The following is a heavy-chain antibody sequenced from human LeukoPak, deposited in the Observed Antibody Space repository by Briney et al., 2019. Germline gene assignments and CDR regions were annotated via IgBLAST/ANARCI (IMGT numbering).Heavy chain of an antibody. CDR3: ARDQKSLHDYGFYYYYYYYMDV. V-gene: IGHV1-8*01. CDR2: MNPNSGNT. D-gene: IGHD4-17*01. Sequence: ASVKVSCKASGYTFTSYDINWVRQATGQGLEWMGWMNPNSGNTGYAQKFQGRVTMTRNTSISTAYMELSSLRSEDTAVYYCARDQKSLHDYGFYYYYYYYMDVWGKGTTVTISS. CDR1: GYTFTSYD. J-gene: IGHJ6*03.